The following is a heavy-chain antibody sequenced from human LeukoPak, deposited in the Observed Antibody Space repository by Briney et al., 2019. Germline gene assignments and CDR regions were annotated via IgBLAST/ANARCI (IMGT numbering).Heavy chain of an antibody. CDR1: GGSFSGYY. CDR3: ARVTGYYDFWSGYSTLNQYYFDY. J-gene: IGHJ4*02. D-gene: IGHD3-3*01. Sequence: PSETLSLTCAVYGGSFSGYYWSWIRQPPGKGLEWIGEINHSGTTNYNPSLKSRVTISVDTSKNQFSLKLSSVTAADTAVYYCARVTGYYDFWSGYSTLNQYYFDYWGQGTLVTVSS. V-gene: IGHV4-34*01. CDR2: INHSGTT.